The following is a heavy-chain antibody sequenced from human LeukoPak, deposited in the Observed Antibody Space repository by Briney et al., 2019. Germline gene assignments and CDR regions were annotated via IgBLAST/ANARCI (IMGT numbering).Heavy chain of an antibody. CDR1: GFTFSNYA. J-gene: IGHJ6*03. Sequence: GGSLRLSCAASGFTFSNYAMNWVRQAPGKGLEWVSYISSGSSTIYYADSMKGRFTISRDNAKNSLYLQMNSLRDEDTAVYYCKGSSWYNYYYMDVWGKGTTVTVSS. CDR2: ISSGSSTI. V-gene: IGHV3-48*02. CDR3: KGSSWYNYYYMDV. D-gene: IGHD6-13*01.